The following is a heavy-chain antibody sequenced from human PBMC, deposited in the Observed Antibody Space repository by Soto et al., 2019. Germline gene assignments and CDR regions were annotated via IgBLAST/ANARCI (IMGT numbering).Heavy chain of an antibody. Sequence: GGSLRLSCAGSGFTLSTYGMTWVRQAPGKGLEWVSAITGTGGNTYYVDSVRGRFTSSRDNSKNMLYLQMNSVRVEDTAVYYCARIRGYWYGLDVWGQGTTVTVSS. CDR2: ITGTGGNT. J-gene: IGHJ6*02. V-gene: IGHV3-23*01. CDR3: ARIRGYWYGLDV. CDR1: GFTLSTYG.